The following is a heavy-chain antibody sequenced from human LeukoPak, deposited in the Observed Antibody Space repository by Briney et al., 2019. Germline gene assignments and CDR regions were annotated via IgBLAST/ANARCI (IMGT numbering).Heavy chain of an antibody. Sequence: GGSLTLSCAVSGVTVSSDYMSWVRKPPGKGLELDSVICSGGSTYYADHVKGRFTISRDNSKNTLYLQMNSLRAEDTAVYYRARKCIRGYYFDYWGQGTLVTVSS. V-gene: IGHV3-53*01. CDR3: ARKCIRGYYFDY. D-gene: IGHD5/OR15-5a*01. CDR2: ICSGGST. CDR1: GVTVSSDY. J-gene: IGHJ4*02.